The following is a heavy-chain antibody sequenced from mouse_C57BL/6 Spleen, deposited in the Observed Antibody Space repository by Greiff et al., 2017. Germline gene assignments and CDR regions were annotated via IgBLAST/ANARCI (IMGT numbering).Heavy chain of an antibody. CDR2: IHPNSGST. Sequence: QVQLQQPGAELVKPGASVKLSCKASGYTFTSYWMHWVKQRPGQGLEWIGMIHPNSGSTNYNEKFKSKATLPVDKSSSTAYMQLSSLTSEDSAVYYCARDMVSYGRSWYFDVWGTGTTVTVSS. D-gene: IGHD1-1*01. V-gene: IGHV1-64*01. CDR3: ARDMVSYGRSWYFDV. CDR1: GYTFTSYW. J-gene: IGHJ1*03.